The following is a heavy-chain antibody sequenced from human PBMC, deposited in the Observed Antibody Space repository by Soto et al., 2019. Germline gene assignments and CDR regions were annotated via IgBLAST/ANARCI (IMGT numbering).Heavy chain of an antibody. CDR2: IRSKANNYAT. CDR1: GFTFSGSV. D-gene: IGHD2-2*01. CDR3: SAPEYCSSTSCLGY. Sequence: GGFLRLSCAASGFTFSGSVMHWVRQASGKGLEWVGRIRSKANNYATAYAASVKGRFTISREDSKNTAFLQTNSLKSEDTAVYYCSAPEYCSSTSCLGYWGQGTLVTVSS. V-gene: IGHV3-73*01. J-gene: IGHJ4*02.